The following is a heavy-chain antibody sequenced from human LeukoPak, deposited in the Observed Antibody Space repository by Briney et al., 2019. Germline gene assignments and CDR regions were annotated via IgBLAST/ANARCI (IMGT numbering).Heavy chain of an antibody. D-gene: IGHD2-15*01. CDR2: MNPNSGNT. J-gene: IGHJ5*02. CDR3: ARGYLIGSGPNNWFDP. V-gene: IGHV1-8*03. CDR1: GYTFTSYG. Sequence: GASVKVSCKASGYTFTSYGISWVRQAPGQGLEWMGWMNPNSGNTGYAQKFQGRVTITRNTSISTAYMELSSLRSEDTAVYYCARGYLIGSGPNNWFDPWGQGTLVTVSS.